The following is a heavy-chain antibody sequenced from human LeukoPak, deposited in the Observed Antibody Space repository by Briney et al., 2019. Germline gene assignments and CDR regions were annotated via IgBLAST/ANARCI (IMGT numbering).Heavy chain of an antibody. Sequence: GRSLRLSCAASGFTFSSYAMHWVRQAPGKGLEWVAVISYDGSNKYYADSVKGRFTISRDNAKNSLYLQMNSLRAEDTAVYYCARDERVVLDAFDIWGQGTMVTVSS. CDR1: GFTFSSYA. CDR3: ARDERVVLDAFDI. J-gene: IGHJ3*02. CDR2: ISYDGSNK. V-gene: IGHV3-30*07. D-gene: IGHD2-15*01.